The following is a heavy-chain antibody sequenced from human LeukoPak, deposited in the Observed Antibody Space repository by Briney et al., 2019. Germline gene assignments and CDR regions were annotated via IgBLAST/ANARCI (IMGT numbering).Heavy chain of an antibody. CDR3: ARSLPYGTTWYGRSDF. CDR1: GFTFGKYW. J-gene: IGHJ4*02. Sequence: GGSLRLSCVASGFTFGKYWMSWVRQAPGKGLEWVANIRQDGDTKYYVDSVKGRFTISRDNAMNSLYLQMNSLRAEDTAIYYCARSLPYGTTWYGRSDFWGQGTLVTVSS. V-gene: IGHV3-7*03. CDR2: IRQDGDTK. D-gene: IGHD6-13*01.